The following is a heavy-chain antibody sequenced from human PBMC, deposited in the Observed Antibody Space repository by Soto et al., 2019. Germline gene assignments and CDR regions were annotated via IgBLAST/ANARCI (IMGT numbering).Heavy chain of an antibody. CDR1: GGSINSADYY. CDR3: AAVAPRKLTFPFYGVDV. CDR2: IYHSGSI. Sequence: LSLTCPVSGGSINSADYYWSWIRQPPGKGLEWIGYIYHSGSIYYNPSLKSRLTISVDTSKNQFSLKLSSVTAADTAVYYCAAVAPRKLTFPFYGVDVWGQGTTVTVSS. J-gene: IGHJ6*02. D-gene: IGHD3-16*01. V-gene: IGHV4-30-4*01.